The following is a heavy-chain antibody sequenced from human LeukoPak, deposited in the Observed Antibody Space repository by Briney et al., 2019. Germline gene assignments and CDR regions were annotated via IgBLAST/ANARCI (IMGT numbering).Heavy chain of an antibody. Sequence: GASVKVSCKAPGYTFTSYGISWVRQAPGQGLEWMGIINPSGGSTSYAQKFQGRVTMTRDTSTSTVYMELSSLRSEDTAVYYCARDGRGDGYSGGFDYWGQGTLVTVSS. J-gene: IGHJ4*02. D-gene: IGHD5-24*01. V-gene: IGHV1-46*01. CDR2: INPSGGST. CDR3: ARDGRGDGYSGGFDY. CDR1: GYTFTSYG.